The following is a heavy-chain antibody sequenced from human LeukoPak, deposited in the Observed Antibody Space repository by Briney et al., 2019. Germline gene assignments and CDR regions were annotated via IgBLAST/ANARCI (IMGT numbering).Heavy chain of an antibody. D-gene: IGHD1-14*01. CDR2: IYTSGST. CDR1: GGSISGYY. V-gene: IGHV4-4*07. CDR3: ARASPTTNKGAYGWFDP. Sequence: SETLSLTCTVSGGSISGYYWSWIRQPAGKGLEWIGRIYTSGSTNYNPSLKSRVTMSVDTSKNQFSLKLSSVTAADTAVYYCARASPTTNKGAYGWFDPWGQGTLVTASS. J-gene: IGHJ5*02.